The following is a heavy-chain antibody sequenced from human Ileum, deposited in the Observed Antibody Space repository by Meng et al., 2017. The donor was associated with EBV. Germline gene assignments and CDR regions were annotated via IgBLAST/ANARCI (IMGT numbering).Heavy chain of an antibody. CDR1: GGSISSSTYY. CDR3: ASLEGLRWK. CDR2: IYYNGTT. J-gene: IGHJ4*02. Sequence: QLQESGPGLVKPSETLASTCTVSGGSISSSTYYWGWIRQPPGKGLEWIGTIYYNGTTYYNPSLKSRVTISVDTSKNQFSLKLSSVTAADTAVYYCASLEGLRWKWGQGTLVTVSS. D-gene: IGHD4-23*01. V-gene: IGHV4-39*07.